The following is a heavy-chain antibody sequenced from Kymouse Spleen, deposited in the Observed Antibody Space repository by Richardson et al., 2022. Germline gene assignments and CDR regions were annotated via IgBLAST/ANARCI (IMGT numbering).Heavy chain of an antibody. CDR3: AKDYDFWSGYYYYGMDV. V-gene: IGHV3-23*04. CDR1: GFTFSSYA. J-gene: IGHJ6*02. Sequence: EVQLVESGGGLVQPGGSLRLSCAASGFTFSSYAMSWVRQAPGKGLEWVSAISGSGGSTYYADSVKGRFTISRDNSKNTLYLQMNSLRAEDTAVYYCAKDYDFWSGYYYYGMDVWGQGTTVTVSS. CDR2: ISGSGGST. D-gene: IGHD3-3*01.